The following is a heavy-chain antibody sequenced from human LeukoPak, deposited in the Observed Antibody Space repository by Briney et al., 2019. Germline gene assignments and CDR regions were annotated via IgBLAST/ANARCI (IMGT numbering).Heavy chain of an antibody. Sequence: ASVKVSCKTSGYSFILYGISWVRQAPGQGPEWMGWISTSTGDTKYTQKFQGRVTLTTDTSTSTAYMELSSLRSDDTAVYYCARDGSILTGYLDPWGQGTLVTVSS. V-gene: IGHV1-18*01. CDR3: ARDGSILTGYLDP. CDR2: ISTSTGDT. J-gene: IGHJ5*02. D-gene: IGHD3-9*01. CDR1: GYSFILYG.